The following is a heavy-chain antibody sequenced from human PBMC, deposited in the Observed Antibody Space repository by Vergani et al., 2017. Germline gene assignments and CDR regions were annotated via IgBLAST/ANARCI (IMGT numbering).Heavy chain of an antibody. CDR2: ISYDGSNK. CDR1: GFTFSSYG. CDR3: ARDGGGYSSGWNSFHY. J-gene: IGHJ4*02. D-gene: IGHD6-19*01. Sequence: QVQLVESGGGVVQPGRSLRLSCAASGFTFSSYGMHWVRQAPGKGLEWVAVISYDGSNKYYADSVKGRFTISRDNSKNTLYLQMNSLRAEDTAVYFCARDGGGYSSGWNSFHYWGQGSLVTVSS. V-gene: IGHV3-30*03.